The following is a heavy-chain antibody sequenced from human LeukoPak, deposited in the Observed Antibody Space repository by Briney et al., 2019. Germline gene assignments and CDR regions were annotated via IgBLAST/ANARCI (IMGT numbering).Heavy chain of an antibody. CDR1: GGXISSSSYY. CDR2: IYYSGST. V-gene: IGHV4-39*01. D-gene: IGHD6-19*01. J-gene: IGHJ4*02. CDR3: ARTYSSGWFRGDFDY. Sequence: SETLSLTCTVSGGXISSSSYYWGWIRQPPGKGLEWIGSIYYSGSTYYNPSLKSRVTISVDTSKNQFSLKLSSVTAADTAVYYCARTYSSGWFRGDFDYWGQGTLVTVSS.